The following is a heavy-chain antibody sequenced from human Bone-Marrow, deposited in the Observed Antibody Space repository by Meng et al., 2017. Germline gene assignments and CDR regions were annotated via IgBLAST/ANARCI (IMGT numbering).Heavy chain of an antibody. J-gene: IGHJ3*02. CDR3: ARDHRSYYDSSGYYTNDAFDI. V-gene: IGHV3-7*01. Sequence: GGSLRLSCAASGFTFSSNWMSWVRQAPGKGLEWVANIKQDGSEKYYVDSVKGRFTIFRDNAKKSLYLQMNSLRAEDTAVYYCARDHRSYYDSSGYYTNDAFDIWGQGTMVTVSS. CDR1: GFTFSSNW. D-gene: IGHD3-22*01. CDR2: IKQDGSEK.